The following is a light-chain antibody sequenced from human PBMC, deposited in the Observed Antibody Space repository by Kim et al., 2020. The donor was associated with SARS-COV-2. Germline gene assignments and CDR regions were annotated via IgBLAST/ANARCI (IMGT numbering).Light chain of an antibody. CDR2: RNN. CDR1: SNNVGYEG. V-gene: IGLV10-54*04. CDR3: SAWDSSLSAWV. J-gene: IGLJ3*02. Sequence: QTATLTCTGNSNNVGYEGAAWLQQHQGHPPKLLSYRNNNRPSGISDRFSASRSGNTDSLTITGLQPEDETDYYCSAWDSSLSAWVFGGGTQLTVL.